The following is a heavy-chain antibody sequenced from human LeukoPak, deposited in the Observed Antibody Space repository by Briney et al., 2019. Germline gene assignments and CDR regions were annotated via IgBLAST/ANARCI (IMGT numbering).Heavy chain of an antibody. Sequence: PGGSLRLSCAASGFTFSSYWMHWVRQAPGKGLEWVSVIYSGGSTYYADSVKGRFTISRDNSKNTLYLQMNSLRAEDTAVYYCARGGGATLDYWGQGTLVTVSS. V-gene: IGHV3-53*01. CDR1: GFTFSSYW. D-gene: IGHD1-26*01. J-gene: IGHJ4*02. CDR2: IYSGGST. CDR3: ARGGGATLDY.